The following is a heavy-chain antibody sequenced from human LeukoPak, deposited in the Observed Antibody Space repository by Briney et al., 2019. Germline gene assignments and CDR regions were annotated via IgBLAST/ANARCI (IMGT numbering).Heavy chain of an antibody. J-gene: IGHJ5*02. CDR2: IYTSGST. CDR3: ARVDARFGERWFDP. CDR1: GGSISSYY. Sequence: PSETLSLTCTVSGGSISSYYWSWIRQPAGKGLEWIGRIYTSGSTNYNPSLKSRVTMSVDTSKNRFSLKLSSVTAADTAVYYCARVDARFGERWFDPWGQGTLVTVSS. V-gene: IGHV4-4*07. D-gene: IGHD3-10*01.